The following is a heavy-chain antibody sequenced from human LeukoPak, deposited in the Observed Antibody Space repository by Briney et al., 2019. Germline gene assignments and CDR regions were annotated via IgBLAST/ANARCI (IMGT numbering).Heavy chain of an antibody. V-gene: IGHV4-39*01. D-gene: IGHD3-10*01. J-gene: IGHJ4*02. CDR2: IYYRGST. CDR3: GAQVYDYGSVPYYFDY. Sequence: SETLSLTCIVSGGSLSSNSYYWGWIRQPPGKGLEWIGSIYYRGSTYYNPSLKSRVTISVDTSKNQFSLKLSSVTAADTAVYYCGAQVYDYGSVPYYFDYWGQGMLVTVSS. CDR1: GGSLSSNSYY.